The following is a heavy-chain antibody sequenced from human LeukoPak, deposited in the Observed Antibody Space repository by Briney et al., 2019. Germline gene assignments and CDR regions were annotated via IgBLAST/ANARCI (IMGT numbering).Heavy chain of an antibody. CDR3: ARGSSGWYWDY. Sequence: GGSLRLSCEGSGFTFSNYWMSWVRQAPGKGLEWVANIQQHGSETYYGDSVKGRFTISRDNAKNTLYLQMNSLRAEDTAVYYCARGSSGWYWDYWGQGTLVTVSS. J-gene: IGHJ4*02. D-gene: IGHD6-19*01. CDR1: GFTFSNYW. CDR2: IQQHGSET. V-gene: IGHV3-7*03.